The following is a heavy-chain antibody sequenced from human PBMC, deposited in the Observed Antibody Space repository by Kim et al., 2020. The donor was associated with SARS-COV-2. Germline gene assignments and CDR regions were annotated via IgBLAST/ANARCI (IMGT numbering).Heavy chain of an antibody. D-gene: IGHD3-10*01. V-gene: IGHV1-69*13. Sequence: SVKVSCKASGGTFSSYAISWVRQAPGQGLEWMGGIIPIFGTANYAQKFQGRVTITADESTSTAYMELSSLRSEDTAVYYCAREINYYGSGSYFYYYGMDVWGQGTTVTVSS. CDR3: AREINYYGSGSYFYYYGMDV. J-gene: IGHJ6*02. CDR1: GGTFSSYA. CDR2: IIPIFGTA.